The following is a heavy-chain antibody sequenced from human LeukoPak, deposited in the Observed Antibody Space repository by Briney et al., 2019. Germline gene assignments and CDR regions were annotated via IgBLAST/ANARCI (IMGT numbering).Heavy chain of an antibody. D-gene: IGHD3-22*01. CDR3: ASPPADYYDSRDYFDY. CDR1: GGTFSSYV. CDR2: IIPILGIA. Sequence: GSSVKVSCKASGGTFSSYVISWVRQAPGKGLEWMGRIIPILGIANYAQKFQGRVTITADKSTSTAYMELSSLRSEDTAVYYCASPPADYYDSRDYFDYWGQGTLVTVSS. V-gene: IGHV1-69*04. J-gene: IGHJ4*02.